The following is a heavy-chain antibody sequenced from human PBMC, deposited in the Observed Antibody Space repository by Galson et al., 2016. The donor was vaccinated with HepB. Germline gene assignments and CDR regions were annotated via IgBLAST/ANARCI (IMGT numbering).Heavy chain of an antibody. Sequence: SLRLSCAASGFSFNTYSMHWVRQAPGKGLEWVAAITSAGDKQYYTDSVRGRFTISRDNSKNILYLQMKSLRDEDTAVYYCAKRPYSYGWHYGMDVWGQGTTVTVSS. CDR2: ITSAGDKQ. CDR3: AKRPYSYGWHYGMDV. D-gene: IGHD5-18*01. V-gene: IGHV3-30*18. J-gene: IGHJ6*02. CDR1: GFSFNTYS.